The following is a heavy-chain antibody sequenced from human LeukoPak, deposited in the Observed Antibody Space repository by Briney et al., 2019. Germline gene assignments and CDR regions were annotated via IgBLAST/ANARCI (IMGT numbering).Heavy chain of an antibody. CDR3: AWRPGRYFHS. D-gene: IGHD3-10*01. V-gene: IGHV3-7*04. J-gene: IGHJ4*02. CDR2: INQAGSEE. CDR1: GFTISSFW. Sequence: GGSLRLSCAVSGFTISSFWMGWVRQAPGKGLEWVANINQAGSEEYYVESERGRFFISRDNAENSLYLQMNSLTAEDTAVYYCAWRPGRYFHSWGQGTLVTVSS.